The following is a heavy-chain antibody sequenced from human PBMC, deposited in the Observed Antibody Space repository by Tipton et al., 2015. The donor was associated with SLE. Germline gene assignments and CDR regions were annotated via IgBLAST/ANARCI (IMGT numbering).Heavy chain of an antibody. CDR1: GGSINNYY. Sequence: TLSLTCTVSGGSINNYYWSWIRQSPGKGLEWIGYIYNSGSTKYNPSLKNRVTISVDTSKNHFSLKLSSVTAADTAVYYCARWGAGSRGNWFDPWGQGTLITVSS. CDR2: IYNSGST. V-gene: IGHV4-59*01. CDR3: ARWGAGSRGNWFDP. J-gene: IGHJ5*02. D-gene: IGHD1/OR15-1a*01.